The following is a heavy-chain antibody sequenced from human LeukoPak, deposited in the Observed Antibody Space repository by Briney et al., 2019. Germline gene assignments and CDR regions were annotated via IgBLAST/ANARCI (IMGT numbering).Heavy chain of an antibody. CDR2: INPNSGGT. D-gene: IGHD2-2*01. CDR1: GYTFTGYY. J-gene: IGHJ4*02. V-gene: IGHV1-2*02. Sequence: ASVKASCKASGYTFTGYYMHWVRQAPGQGLEWMGWINPNSGGTNYAQKFQGRVTMTRDTSISTAYMELSRLRSDDTAVYYCARGVIPAAIYYFDYWGQGTLVTVSS. CDR3: ARGVIPAAIYYFDY.